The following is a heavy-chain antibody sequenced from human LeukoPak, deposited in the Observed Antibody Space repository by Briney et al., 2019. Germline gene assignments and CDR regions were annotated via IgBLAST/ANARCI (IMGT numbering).Heavy chain of an antibody. J-gene: IGHJ3*02. D-gene: IGHD7-27*01. CDR2: INPNSGGT. V-gene: IGHV1-2*04. CDR1: GYTFTGYY. Sequence: ASVKVSCKASGYTFTGYYMHWVRQAPGQGLEWMGWINPNSGGTNYAQKFQGWVTMTRGTSISTAYMELSRLRSDDTAVYYCARGGKGMPWGAFDIWGQGTMATVSS. CDR3: ARGGKGMPWGAFDI.